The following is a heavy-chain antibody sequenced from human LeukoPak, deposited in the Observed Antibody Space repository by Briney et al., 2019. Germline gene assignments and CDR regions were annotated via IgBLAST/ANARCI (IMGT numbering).Heavy chain of an antibody. CDR2: IIPIFGTA. V-gene: IGHV1-69*05. CDR1: GGTFSSYA. Sequence: SVKVSCKGSGGTFSSYAISWVRQAPGQGLEWMGGIIPIFGTANYAQKFQGGVTITTDESTSTAYMELSNRRSDDTDVYYRVRWVSDSSGSSFEFWGQGTLVLVSS. J-gene: IGHJ1*01. CDR3: VRWVSDSSGSSFEF. D-gene: IGHD3-22*01.